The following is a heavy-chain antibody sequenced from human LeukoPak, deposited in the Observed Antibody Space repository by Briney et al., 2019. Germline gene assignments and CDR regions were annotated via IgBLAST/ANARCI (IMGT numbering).Heavy chain of an antibody. D-gene: IGHD1-14*01. CDR2: TYYESKWFY. CDR3: ARGNPFDY. J-gene: IGHJ4*02. CDR1: GASVSSAS. V-gene: IGHV6-1*01. Sequence: SETLSLTCTVSGASVSSASYWTWIRQSPSRGLEWLGRTYYESKWFYDYAVSVKSRITINPDTSKNQFSLQLNSVTPEDTAVYYCARGNPFDYWGQGTLVTVSS.